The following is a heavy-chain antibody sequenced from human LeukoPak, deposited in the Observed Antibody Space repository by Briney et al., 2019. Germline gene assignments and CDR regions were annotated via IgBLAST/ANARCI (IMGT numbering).Heavy chain of an antibody. CDR2: MNPNSGNT. CDR3: ARNPPPSIAARPRYYYYYMDV. CDR1: GYTFTSYD. Sequence: ASVKVSCKASGYTFTSYDINWVRQATGQGLEWMGWMNPNSGNTGYAQKFQGRVTMTRNTSISTAYMELSSLRSEDTAVYYCARNPPPSIAARPRYYYYYMDVWGKGTTVTVSS. D-gene: IGHD6-6*01. V-gene: IGHV1-8*01. J-gene: IGHJ6*03.